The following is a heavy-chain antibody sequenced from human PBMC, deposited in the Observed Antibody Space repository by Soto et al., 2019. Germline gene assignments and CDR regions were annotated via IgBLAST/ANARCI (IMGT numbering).Heavy chain of an antibody. CDR3: AKDEDYYDSSGSAFDY. J-gene: IGHJ4*02. CDR2: ISYDGSNK. CDR1: GFTFSSYG. Sequence: QVQLVESGGGVVQPGRSLRLSCAASGFTFSSYGMHWVRQAPGKGLEWVAVISYDGSNKYYADSVKGRFTISRDNSKNTRYLQMNSLRAEDTAVYYCAKDEDYYDSSGSAFDYWGQGTLVTGSS. D-gene: IGHD3-22*01. V-gene: IGHV3-30*18.